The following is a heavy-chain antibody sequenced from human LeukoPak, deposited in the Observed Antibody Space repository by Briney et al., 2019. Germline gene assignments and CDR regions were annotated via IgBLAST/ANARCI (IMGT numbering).Heavy chain of an antibody. Sequence: SETLSLTCAVSGYSISSGYYWGWIRQPPGKGLEWIGSIYHSGSTYYNPSLKSRVTISVDTSKNQFSLKLSSVTAADTAVYYCARRGGSSPRLNLYYFDYWGRGTLVTVSS. J-gene: IGHJ4*02. CDR3: ARRGGSSPRLNLYYFDY. D-gene: IGHD6-6*01. CDR2: IYHSGST. V-gene: IGHV4-38-2*01. CDR1: GYSISSGYY.